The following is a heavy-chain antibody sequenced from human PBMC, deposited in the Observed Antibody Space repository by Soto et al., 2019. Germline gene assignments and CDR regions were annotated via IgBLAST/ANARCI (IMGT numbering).Heavy chain of an antibody. CDR2: IYHSVST. CDR1: GGSISSGVYS. CDR3: ARLLRYFDWHDY. V-gene: IGHV4-30-2*01. D-gene: IGHD3-9*01. J-gene: IGHJ4*02. Sequence: SETLSLTCAVSGGSISSGVYSCSWIRQPPGKGLEWIGYIYHSVSTYYNPSLKSRVTISVDRSKNQFSLQLSSVTAADTAVYYCARLLRYFDWHDYWGQGTLVNVSS.